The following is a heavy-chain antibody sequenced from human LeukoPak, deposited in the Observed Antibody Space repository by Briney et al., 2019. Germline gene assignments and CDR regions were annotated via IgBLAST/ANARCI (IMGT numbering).Heavy chain of an antibody. J-gene: IGHJ6*02. CDR3: ARDRNRPYGGKAWVAYYYYGMDV. V-gene: IGHV4-4*07. Sequence: SETLSLTCTVSGGSISSYYWSWIRQPAGKGLEWIGRIYTSGSTNYNPSLKSRVTMSVDTSKNQFSLKLSSVTAADTAVYYCARDRNRPYGGKAWVAYYYYGMDVWGQGTTVTVSS. CDR2: IYTSGST. CDR1: GGSISSYY. D-gene: IGHD4-23*01.